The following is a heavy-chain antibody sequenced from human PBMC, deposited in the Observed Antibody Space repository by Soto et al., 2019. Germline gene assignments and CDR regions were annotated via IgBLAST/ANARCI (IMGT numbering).Heavy chain of an antibody. V-gene: IGHV4-34*01. CDR1: GASFSDSY. Sequence: PSETLSLTCAVYGASFSDSYWNWIRQPPGKGLEWIGEINHSGSTIYNTSLESRVTISLDTSRKQFTLKMRSATAADTAVDYCARGTHSFYDWGKGSLVTVSS. J-gene: IGHJ4*02. CDR2: INHSGST. CDR3: ARGTHSFYD.